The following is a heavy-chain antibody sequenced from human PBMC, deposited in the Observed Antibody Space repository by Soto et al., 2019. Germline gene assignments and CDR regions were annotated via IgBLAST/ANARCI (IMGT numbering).Heavy chain of an antibody. CDR2: ISGSGGST. CDR1: GFTFSSYA. CDR3: SKGPPWELYFDY. J-gene: IGHJ4*02. V-gene: IGHV3-23*01. D-gene: IGHD1-26*01. Sequence: EVQLLESGGGLVQPGGSLRLSCAASGFTFSSYAMSWVRQAPGKGLEWGSAISGSGGSTYYADSVKGRFTISRDNSNNPLYLQMNSLRAEDTAVYYCSKGPPWELYFDYWGQGTLVAVSS.